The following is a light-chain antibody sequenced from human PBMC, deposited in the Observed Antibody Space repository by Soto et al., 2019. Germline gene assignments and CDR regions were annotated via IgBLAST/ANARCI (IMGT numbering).Light chain of an antibody. Sequence: EIVLTQSAGTLSLSPGERATLSCRASQSLSSSYVVWYQQKPGQAPRLLIYAASRRATGIPDRFSGSGSATEYTLTISRLEPEDFAVYYCPQQGTFGQGTKLEIK. CDR2: AAS. CDR3: PQQGT. V-gene: IGKV3-20*01. J-gene: IGKJ2*01. CDR1: QSLSSSY.